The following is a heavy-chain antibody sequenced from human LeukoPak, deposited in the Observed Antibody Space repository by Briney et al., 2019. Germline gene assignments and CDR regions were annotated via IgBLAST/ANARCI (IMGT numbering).Heavy chain of an antibody. CDR1: GFTVSSNY. Sequence: PGGSLRLSCAASGFTVSSNYMSWVRQAPGKGLEWVSVIYSGGSTYYADSAKGRFTISRDNSKNTLYLQMNSLRAEDTAVYYCARAVHYYDSLGAAFDLWGQGTMVTVSS. CDR2: IYSGGST. V-gene: IGHV3-66*01. D-gene: IGHD3-22*01. J-gene: IGHJ3*01. CDR3: ARAVHYYDSLGAAFDL.